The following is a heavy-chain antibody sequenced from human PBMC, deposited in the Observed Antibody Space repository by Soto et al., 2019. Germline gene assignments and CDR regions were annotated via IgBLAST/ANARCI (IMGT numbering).Heavy chain of an antibody. D-gene: IGHD3-3*01. CDR2: ISGSGATT. CDR1: GFTFNNYA. V-gene: IGHV3-23*01. J-gene: IGHJ4*02. CDR3: AKGATLFGVVIN. Sequence: EVQLLESGGGLVQTGRSLRLSCAASGFTFNNYAMSWVRQAPGKGLEWVSLISGSGATTAYADSVRGRFTISRDNSRNTVYLHMSSLRAEDTAVYYCAKGATLFGVVINWGQGTLVTVSS.